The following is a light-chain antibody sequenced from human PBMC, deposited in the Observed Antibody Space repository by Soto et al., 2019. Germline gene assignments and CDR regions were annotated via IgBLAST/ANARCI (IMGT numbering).Light chain of an antibody. CDR2: DAS. J-gene: IGKJ4*01. V-gene: IGKV3-20*01. CDR3: QQYDNSLT. Sequence: EIVLTQSPGTLSLSPGERATLSCRASQTVSSSYLAWYQQKPGQAPRLLIYDASSRATGIPDRFSGSGSGTDFTLTISRLEPEDFALYYCQQYDNSLTFGGGTKVEIK. CDR1: QTVSSSY.